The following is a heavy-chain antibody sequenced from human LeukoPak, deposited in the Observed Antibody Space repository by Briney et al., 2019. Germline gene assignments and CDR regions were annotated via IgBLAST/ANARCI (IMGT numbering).Heavy chain of an antibody. CDR2: ISYDGSNK. Sequence: GRSLRLSCAASGFTFSSYGMHWVRQAPGKGLEWVAVISYDGSNKYYADSVKGRFTISRDNSKNTLYLQMNSLRAEDTAVYYCAKDGDTMVRGVLDYWGQGTLVTVSS. CDR1: GFTFSSYG. V-gene: IGHV3-30*18. D-gene: IGHD3-10*01. J-gene: IGHJ4*02. CDR3: AKDGDTMVRGVLDY.